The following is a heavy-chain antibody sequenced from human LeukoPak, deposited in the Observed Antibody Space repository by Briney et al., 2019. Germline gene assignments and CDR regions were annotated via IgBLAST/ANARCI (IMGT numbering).Heavy chain of an antibody. CDR3: ARDLKGATRSGY. J-gene: IGHJ4*02. Sequence: GGSLRLSCAASGFTFSSYAMSWVRQAPGKGLEWVSGISGSGGSTYYADSVKGQFTISRDNAKNSLYLQMNSLRAEDTALYYCARDLKGATRSGYWGQGTLVTVSS. V-gene: IGHV3-23*01. D-gene: IGHD1-26*01. CDR2: ISGSGGST. CDR1: GFTFSSYA.